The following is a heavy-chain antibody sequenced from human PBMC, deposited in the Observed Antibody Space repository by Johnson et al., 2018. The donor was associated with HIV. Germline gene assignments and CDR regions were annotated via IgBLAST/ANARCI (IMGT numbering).Heavy chain of an antibody. CDR3: ARGGVQFLEWLFTDQYGFDI. V-gene: IGHV3-30*02. J-gene: IGHJ3*02. D-gene: IGHD3-3*01. CDR1: GFKFTNYG. CDR2: IAHDASIT. Sequence: QVQLVESGGGVVQPGGSLRLSCAASGFKFTNYGMHWVRQAPGKGLEWVAFIAHDASITHYADSVKGRFSMSRDNSKNTLFLQMGSLRPEDMAVYYCARGGVQFLEWLFTDQYGFDIWGQGTMVTVSS.